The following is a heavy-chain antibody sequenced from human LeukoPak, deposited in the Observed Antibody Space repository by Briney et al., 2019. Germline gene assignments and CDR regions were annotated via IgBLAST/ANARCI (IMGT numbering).Heavy chain of an antibody. CDR2: INAGNGNT. D-gene: IGHD1-26*01. Sequence: ASVKVSCKASGCTFTSYAMHWVRQAPGQRLEWMGWINAGNGNTKYSQKFQGRVTITRDTSASTAYMELSSLRSEDTAVYYCAREGGSYNFDYWGQGTLVTVSS. J-gene: IGHJ4*02. CDR3: AREGGSYNFDY. CDR1: GCTFTSYA. V-gene: IGHV1-3*01.